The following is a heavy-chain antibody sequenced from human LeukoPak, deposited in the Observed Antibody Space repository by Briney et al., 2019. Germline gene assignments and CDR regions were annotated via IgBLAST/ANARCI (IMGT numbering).Heavy chain of an antibody. V-gene: IGHV5-51*01. CDR1: GYSFTSYW. D-gene: IGHD6-13*01. Sequence: GESLKISCKGSGYSFTSYWIGWVRRMPGKGLEWMGIIYPGDSDTRYSPSFQGQVTNSADESISTAYLQWSSLKASDTAMYYCARVRIGAAAGRYFDYWGQGTLVTVSS. CDR2: IYPGDSDT. CDR3: ARVRIGAAAGRYFDY. J-gene: IGHJ4*02.